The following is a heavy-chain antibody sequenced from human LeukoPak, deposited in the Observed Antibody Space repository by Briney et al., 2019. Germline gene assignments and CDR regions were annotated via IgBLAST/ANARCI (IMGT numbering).Heavy chain of an antibody. D-gene: IGHD5-12*01. CDR1: GYTFTGYY. Sequence: ASVKVSCKASGYTFTGYYMHWVRQAPGQGLEWMGWINPNSGGANYAQKFQGRVTMTRDTSISTAYMELSRLRSDDTAVHYCARAGATDYYYMDVWGKGTTVTVSS. V-gene: IGHV1-2*02. J-gene: IGHJ6*03. CDR3: ARAGATDYYYMDV. CDR2: INPNSGGA.